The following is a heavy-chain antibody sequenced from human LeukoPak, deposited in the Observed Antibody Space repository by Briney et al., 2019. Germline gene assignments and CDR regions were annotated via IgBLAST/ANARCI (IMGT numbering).Heavy chain of an antibody. J-gene: IGHJ4*02. Sequence: SETLSLTCSVSGGSISRYYWSWIRQPPGKGLEWIGYLYYRVSATYNPSLKSRITISVDTSKNQFSLKLSSVTAADTAEYYCARLGGGAGGGTFYFDYWGQGTLVTVSS. CDR2: LYYRVSA. D-gene: IGHD1-1*01. CDR3: ARLGGGAGGGTFYFDY. CDR1: GGSISRYY. V-gene: IGHV4-59*08.